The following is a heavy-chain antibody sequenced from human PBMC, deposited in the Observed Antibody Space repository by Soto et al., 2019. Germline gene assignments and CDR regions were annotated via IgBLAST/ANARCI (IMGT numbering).Heavy chain of an antibody. J-gene: IGHJ5*02. Sequence: PSETLSLTCTFSGFSISSGGYSWSWIRQPPGKGLEWIGYIYHSGSTYYNPSLKSRVTISVDRSKNQFSLKLTSVTAADTAVYYCARVPSPWGQGTLVTVS. CDR3: ARVPSP. V-gene: IGHV4-30-2*01. CDR1: GFSISSGGYS. CDR2: IYHSGST.